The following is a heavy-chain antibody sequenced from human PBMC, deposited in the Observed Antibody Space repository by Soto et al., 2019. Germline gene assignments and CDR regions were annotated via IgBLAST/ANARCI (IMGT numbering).Heavy chain of an antibody. Sequence: PGESLTISCKGSGYSFTSYWIGWVRQMPGKGLEWMGIIYPGDSDTRYSPSFQGQVTISADKSISTAYLQWSSLKASDTAMYYCARANGYSSGWWNYFDYWGQGTLVTVSS. CDR1: GYSFTSYW. CDR2: IYPGDSDT. D-gene: IGHD6-19*01. CDR3: ARANGYSSGWWNYFDY. J-gene: IGHJ4*02. V-gene: IGHV5-51*01.